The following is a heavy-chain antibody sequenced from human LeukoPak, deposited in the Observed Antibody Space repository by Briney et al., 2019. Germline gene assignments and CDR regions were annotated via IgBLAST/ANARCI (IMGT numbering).Heavy chain of an antibody. CDR3: ARDRSPNYYDSSGYYDDYYGMDV. CDR2: IIPILGIA. V-gene: IGHV1-69*04. D-gene: IGHD3-22*01. J-gene: IGHJ6*02. CDR1: GGTFSIYA. Sequence: SVTVSCKASGGTFSIYAISWVRQAPGQGLEWMGRIIPILGIANYAQKFQGRVTITADKSTSTAYMELSSLRSEDTAVYYCARDRSPNYYDSSGYYDDYYGMDVWGQGTTVTVSS.